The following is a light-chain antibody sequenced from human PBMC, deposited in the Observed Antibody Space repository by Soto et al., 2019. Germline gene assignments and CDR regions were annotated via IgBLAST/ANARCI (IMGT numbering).Light chain of an antibody. CDR2: FAS. CDR1: QSITTY. J-gene: IGKJ5*01. V-gene: IGKV1-39*01. Sequence: DIQMTQSPSSLSASVGDRVTITCRASQSITTYLNWYQQKPGKAPKPLISFASSLQSGVPSRFSGSGSGTYFTLTISSLQPEDSTTYYCQQSYSTPITFGQGTRLEI. CDR3: QQSYSTPIT.